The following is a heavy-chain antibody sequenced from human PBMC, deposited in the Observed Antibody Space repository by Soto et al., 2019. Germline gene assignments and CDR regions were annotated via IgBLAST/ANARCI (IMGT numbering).Heavy chain of an antibody. D-gene: IGHD2-21*02. J-gene: IGHJ6*02. CDR1: GFTFSSYA. CDR3: ARDRFHVYIKGGVTASYYYSGMDV. V-gene: IGHV3-30-3*01. CDR2: ISYDGSNK. Sequence: PGGSLRLSCAASGFTFSSYAMHWVRQAPGKGLEWVAVISYDGSNKYYAASVKGRFTISRDNSKNTLYLQMHSLSAEDTVVYYRARDRFHVYIKGGVTASYYYSGMDVWGQGTMVTVSS.